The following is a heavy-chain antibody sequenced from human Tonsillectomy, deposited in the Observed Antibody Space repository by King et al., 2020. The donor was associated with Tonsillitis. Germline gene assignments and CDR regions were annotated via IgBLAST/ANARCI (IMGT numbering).Heavy chain of an antibody. D-gene: IGHD3-10*01. V-gene: IGHV3-30-3*01. J-gene: IGHJ6*02. CDR2: ISYDGNNK. CDR1: DFSFSFYA. Sequence: VQLVESGGGVVQPGRSLRLSCAASDFSFSFYAMHWVRQAPGKGLEWVALISYDGNNKYYADSVKGRFTISRDNSKNTLYLQMNSLTTEDTAVYYCARVAIRGVVIFPYQFGLDVWGQGTTVTVSS. CDR3: ARVAIRGVVIFPYQFGLDV.